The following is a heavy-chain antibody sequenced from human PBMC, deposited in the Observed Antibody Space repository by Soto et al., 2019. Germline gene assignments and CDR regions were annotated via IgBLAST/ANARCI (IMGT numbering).Heavy chain of an antibody. J-gene: IGHJ4*02. Sequence: GGSLRLSCAASGFSFSTYGMHWVRQAPGKGLEWVAVIWYDGSNKYYADSVKGRFTISRDNSKNTLYLQMNSLRAEDTAVYYCARDLRPDSSSWYFSFGYWGQGTLVTVSS. D-gene: IGHD6-13*01. CDR2: IWYDGSNK. CDR3: ARDLRPDSSSWYFSFGY. V-gene: IGHV3-33*01. CDR1: GFSFSTYG.